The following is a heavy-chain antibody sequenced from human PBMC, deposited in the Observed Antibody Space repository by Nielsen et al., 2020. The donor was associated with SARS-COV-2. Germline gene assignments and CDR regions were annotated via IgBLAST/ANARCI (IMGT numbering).Heavy chain of an antibody. V-gene: IGHV3-30-3*01. CDR1: GFSFSSYA. Sequence: GGSLRLSCAASGFSFSSYAMHWVRQAPGKGLEWVAVISYDGSNKYYADPVKGRFTISRDNSKNTLYLQMNSLRAEDTAVYYCARYTMVRGALKGGGMDVWGQGTTVTVSS. CDR3: ARYTMVRGALKGGGMDV. CDR2: ISYDGSNK. J-gene: IGHJ6*02. D-gene: IGHD3-10*01.